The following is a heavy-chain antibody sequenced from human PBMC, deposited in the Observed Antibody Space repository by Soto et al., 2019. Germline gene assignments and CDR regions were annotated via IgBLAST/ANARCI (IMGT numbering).Heavy chain of an antibody. CDR1: GFSVSTNY. V-gene: IGHV3-53*01. Sequence: GGSLRLSCAASGFSVSTNYMSWVRQAPGKGLEWVSVIFTGGDTYSADSVKGRFTMSRDSSKTTLFLQMNSLRAEDTAVYYCAKERHDSSGSPMYYFDYWGPGTLVTVSS. J-gene: IGHJ4*02. D-gene: IGHD3-22*01. CDR2: IFTGGDT. CDR3: AKERHDSSGSPMYYFDY.